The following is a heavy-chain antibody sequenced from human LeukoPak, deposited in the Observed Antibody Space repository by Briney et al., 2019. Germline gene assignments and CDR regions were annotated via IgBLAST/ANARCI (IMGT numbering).Heavy chain of an antibody. V-gene: IGHV3-66*01. CDR3: ARDPYRDAPDYFDY. CDR2: IYSGGST. J-gene: IGHJ4*02. Sequence: GGSLRLSCAASGFTVSSNYMSWVRQAPGKGLEWVSVIYSGGSTYYADSVKGRFTISRDNSKNTLYLQMNSLRAEDTAVYYCARDPYRDAPDYFDYWGQGTLVTVSS. CDR1: GFTVSSNY.